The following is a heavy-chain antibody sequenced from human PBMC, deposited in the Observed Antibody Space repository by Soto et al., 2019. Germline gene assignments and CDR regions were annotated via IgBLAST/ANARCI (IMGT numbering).Heavy chain of an antibody. CDR2: IRSKADGGTA. CDR3: TTDKASCRGGRCYSLGFDP. D-gene: IGHD2-15*01. V-gene: IGHV3-15*01. J-gene: IGHJ5*02. CDR1: GFSVTNAW. Sequence: PGGSLRLSXDASGFSVTNAWMSWVRQAPGKGLEWLGRIRSKADGGTADYVTPVKGRFTFSRDDSKNTLYLQMNSLKTEDTAVYYCTTDKASCRGGRCYSLGFDPWGQGTVVTVSS.